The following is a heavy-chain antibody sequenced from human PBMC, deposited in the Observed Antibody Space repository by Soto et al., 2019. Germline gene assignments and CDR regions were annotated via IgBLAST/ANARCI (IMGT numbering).Heavy chain of an antibody. V-gene: IGHV3-15*01. Sequence: GGSLRLSCTVSGFTFSNAWMTWVRQAPGKGLEWVGRIKSKTDDGTTDYAAPVKGRFTISRDDSRNTLYLQMNSLKTEDTAVYCCTTDSSSWAYYYYYGMDVWGQGTTVTVSS. CDR2: IKSKTDDGTT. CDR3: TTDSSSWAYYYYYGMDV. J-gene: IGHJ6*02. D-gene: IGHD2-2*01. CDR1: GFTFSNAW.